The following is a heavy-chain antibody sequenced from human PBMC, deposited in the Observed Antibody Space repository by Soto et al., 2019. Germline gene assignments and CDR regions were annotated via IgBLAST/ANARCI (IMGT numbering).Heavy chain of an antibody. D-gene: IGHD2-8*01. CDR1: GFVFSIYG. J-gene: IGHJ4*02. CDR3: GKILGCSYGVCPDTIDY. CDR2: ISYDGSKK. Sequence: QVQLVESGGGVVQPGRSLRLSCAASGFVFSIYGMHWVRQAPGKGLEWVADISYDGSKKHYADSVKGRFTISRDNSRNALYLQMNGMRAEDTAVYYCGKILGCSYGVCPDTIDYWGQGTLVTVSS. V-gene: IGHV3-30*18.